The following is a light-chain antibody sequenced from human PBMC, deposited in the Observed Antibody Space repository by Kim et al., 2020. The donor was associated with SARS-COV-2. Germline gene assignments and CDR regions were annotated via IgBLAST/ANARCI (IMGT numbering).Light chain of an antibody. CDR1: SLRTNY. J-gene: IGLJ2*01. V-gene: IGLV3-19*01. Sequence: SSELTQDPVVSVALGQTVSITCQGDSLRTNYASWYQQKPGQAPILVIYGKNNRPSGIPDRFSGSSSGNTASLTVSGAQAVDEADYYCNCRDKSGDHVVFGGGTKLIVL. CDR3: NCRDKSGDHVV. CDR2: GKN.